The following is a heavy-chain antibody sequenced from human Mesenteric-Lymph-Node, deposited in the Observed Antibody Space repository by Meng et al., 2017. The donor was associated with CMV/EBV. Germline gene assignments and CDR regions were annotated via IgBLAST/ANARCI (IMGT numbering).Heavy chain of an antibody. J-gene: IGHJ4*02. CDR1: GGSITSYY. CDR3: ARHHYCSSTSCYGGRDY. D-gene: IGHD2-2*01. Sequence: SETLSLTCTVSGGSITSYYWNWIRQSPGKGLEWIGYIYHSGSTNYNPSLKSRVTISVDTSKNQFSLKLSSVTAADTAVYYCARHHYCSSTSCYGGRDYWGQGTLVTVSS. V-gene: IGHV4-59*08. CDR2: IYHSGST.